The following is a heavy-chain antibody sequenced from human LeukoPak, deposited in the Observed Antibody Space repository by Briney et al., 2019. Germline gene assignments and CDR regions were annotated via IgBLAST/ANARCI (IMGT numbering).Heavy chain of an antibody. CDR2: VRHDGANK. J-gene: IGHJ4*02. D-gene: IGHD6-13*01. V-gene: IGHV3-30*02. Sequence: GGSLRLSCAASGFTFITYGMHWVRQVPGKGLEWVAFVRHDGANKYYTDPVKGRFTISRDNSKNTLYLQMNSLRAEDTAVYYCAKDRRYSSSWFSYWGQGTLVTVSS. CDR3: AKDRRYSSSWFSY. CDR1: GFTFITYG.